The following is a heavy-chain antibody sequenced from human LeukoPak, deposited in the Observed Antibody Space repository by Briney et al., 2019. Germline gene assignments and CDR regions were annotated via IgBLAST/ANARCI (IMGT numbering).Heavy chain of an antibody. Sequence: SQTLSLTCAISGDSVSSNSATWNWIRQSPSRGLEWLGRTYYRSKWYNDCAVSMKSRITINPDTSKNQFSLQLNSVTPEDTAVYYCARRKAATFGMDVWGQGTTVTVSS. J-gene: IGHJ6*02. CDR2: TYYRSKWYN. D-gene: IGHD6-13*01. V-gene: IGHV6-1*01. CDR3: ARRKAATFGMDV. CDR1: GDSVSSNSAT.